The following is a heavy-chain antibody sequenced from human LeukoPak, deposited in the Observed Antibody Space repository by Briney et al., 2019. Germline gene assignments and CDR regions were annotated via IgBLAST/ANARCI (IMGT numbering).Heavy chain of an antibody. D-gene: IGHD4-23*01. J-gene: IGHJ4*02. CDR3: AKDDYGGNSF. V-gene: IGHV3-30*02. Sequence: PGGSLRLSCTASGFTFSNYDIHWVRQAPGKGLEWVAFIQYDGSNKYYADSVKGRFTISRDNSKNTLYLQMNSLRAEDTAVYYCAKDDYGGNSFWGQGTLVTVSS. CDR2: IQYDGSNK. CDR1: GFTFSNYD.